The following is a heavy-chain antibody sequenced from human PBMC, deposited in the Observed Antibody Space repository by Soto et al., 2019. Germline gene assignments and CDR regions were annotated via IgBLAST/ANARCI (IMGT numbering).Heavy chain of an antibody. CDR2: INTLSSAI. J-gene: IGHJ4*02. V-gene: IGHV3-11*01. CDR3: ARRLQWQLRPLDS. CDR1: GFTFSDYY. Sequence: QVHLMESGGGLDKHGGSLRLSCAGSGFTFSDYYMTWIRQAPGKGLEWVSYINTLSSAIYYADSVKGRFTISRDSAKNSLYLQMNSLRAVDTAVYYCARRLQWQLRPLDSWGRGTLVTVSS. D-gene: IGHD6-19*01.